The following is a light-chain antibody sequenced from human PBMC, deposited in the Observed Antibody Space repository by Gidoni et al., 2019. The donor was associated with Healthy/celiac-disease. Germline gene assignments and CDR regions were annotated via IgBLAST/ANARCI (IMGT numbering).Light chain of an antibody. CDR3: QQYNNWPWT. J-gene: IGKJ1*01. CDR2: GAS. Sequence: EIVITQSPATLSVSPGERATLPCRASQSVSSNLAWYQQKPGQAPRLLIYGASTRATGIPARFSGSGSGTEFTLTISSLQSEDFAVYYCQQYNNWPWTFGQXTKVEIK. V-gene: IGKV3-15*01. CDR1: QSVSSN.